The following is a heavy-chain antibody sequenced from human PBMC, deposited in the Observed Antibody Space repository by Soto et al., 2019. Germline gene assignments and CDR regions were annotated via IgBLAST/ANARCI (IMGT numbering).Heavy chain of an antibody. V-gene: IGHV3-33*01. CDR3: ARDPGLYPLLYAFDI. CDR1: GFTFSSYG. J-gene: IGHJ3*02. D-gene: IGHD2-2*01. Sequence: QVQLVESGGGVVQPGRSLRLSCAASGFTFSSYGMHWVRQAPGKGLEWVAVIWYDGSNKDYADSVKGRFTISRDNSKNTLYLQMNSLRAEDTAVYYCARDPGLYPLLYAFDIWGQGTMVTVSS. CDR2: IWYDGSNK.